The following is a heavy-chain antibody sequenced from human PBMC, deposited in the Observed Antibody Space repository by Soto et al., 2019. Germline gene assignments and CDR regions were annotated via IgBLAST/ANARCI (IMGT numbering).Heavy chain of an antibody. CDR2: IKSKTDGGTT. J-gene: IGHJ4*02. V-gene: IGHV3-15*07. CDR1: GFTFSNAW. CDR3: TTDPVTMIVVVPSSG. Sequence: AGSLRLSCAVSGFTFSNAWMNWVRQAPGKGLEWVGRIKSKTDGGTTDYAAPVKGRFTISRDDSKNTLYLQMNSLKTEDTAVYYCTTDPVTMIVVVPSSGWGQGTLVTVS. D-gene: IGHD3-22*01.